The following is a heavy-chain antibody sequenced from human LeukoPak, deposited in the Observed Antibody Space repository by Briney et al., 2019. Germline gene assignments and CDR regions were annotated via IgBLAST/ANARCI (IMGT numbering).Heavy chain of an antibody. V-gene: IGHV3-23*01. CDR1: GFTFSSYA. Sequence: GGSLRLSCAASGFTFSSYAMSWVRQARGKGLEWVSAISGSGGSTYYADSVTGRFTISRDNSKNTLYLQMNSLRADDTAVYYCAKSLGDSSGYYPFDYWGQGTLVTVSS. CDR3: AKSLGDSSGYYPFDY. J-gene: IGHJ4*02. CDR2: ISGSGGST. D-gene: IGHD3-22*01.